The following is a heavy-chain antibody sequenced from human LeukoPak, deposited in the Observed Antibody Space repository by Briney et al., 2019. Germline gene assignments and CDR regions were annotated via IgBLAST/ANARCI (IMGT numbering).Heavy chain of an antibody. CDR3: ARWELLPAFDI. V-gene: IGHV4-34*01. CDR1: GGSFSGYY. J-gene: IGHJ3*02. CDR2: INHSGST. D-gene: IGHD1-26*01. Sequence: SETLSLTCAVYGGSFSGYYWSWIRQPPGKGLEWIGEINHSGSTNYNPSLKSRVTISVDTSKNQFSLKLSSVTAAETAVYYCARWELLPAFDIWGQGTMVTVSS.